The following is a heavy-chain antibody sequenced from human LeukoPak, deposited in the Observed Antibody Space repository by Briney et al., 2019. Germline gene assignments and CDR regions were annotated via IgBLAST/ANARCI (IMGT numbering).Heavy chain of an antibody. Sequence: SVKVSCKASGGTFSNYAISWVRQAPGQWLEWMGGIIPIFGTANYAQKFQGRVTITADESTSTAYMELSSLRSEDTAVYYCARAGVQLERPFDYWGQGTLVTVSS. CDR3: ARAGVQLERPFDY. V-gene: IGHV1-69*13. CDR2: IIPIFGTA. J-gene: IGHJ4*02. CDR1: GGTFSNYA. D-gene: IGHD1-1*01.